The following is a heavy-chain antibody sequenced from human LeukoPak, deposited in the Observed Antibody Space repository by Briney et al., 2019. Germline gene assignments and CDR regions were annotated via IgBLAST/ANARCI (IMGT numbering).Heavy chain of an antibody. CDR2: ISSSSSYI. CDR3: ARDAARDSSGYYYDY. Sequence: GGSQRLSCAASGFTFSSYSMNWVRQAPGKGLEWVSSISSSSSYIYYADSVKGRFTISRDNAKNSLYLQMNSLRAEDTAVYYCARDAARDSSGYYYDYWGQGTLVTVSS. CDR1: GFTFSSYS. J-gene: IGHJ4*02. V-gene: IGHV3-21*01. D-gene: IGHD3-22*01.